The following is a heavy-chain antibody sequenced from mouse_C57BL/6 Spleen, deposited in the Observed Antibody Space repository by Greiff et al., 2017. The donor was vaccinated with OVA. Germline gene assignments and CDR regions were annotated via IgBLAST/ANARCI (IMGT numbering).Heavy chain of an antibody. Sequence: EVKLVESEGGLVQPGSSMKLSCTASGFTFSDYYMAWVRQVPEKGLEWVANINYDGSSTYYLDSLKSRFIISRDNAKNILYLQMSSLKSEDTATYYCARGDYYGSSPFDYWGQGTTLTVSS. D-gene: IGHD1-1*01. CDR2: INYDGSST. J-gene: IGHJ2*01. V-gene: IGHV5-16*01. CDR3: ARGDYYGSSPFDY. CDR1: GFTFSDYY.